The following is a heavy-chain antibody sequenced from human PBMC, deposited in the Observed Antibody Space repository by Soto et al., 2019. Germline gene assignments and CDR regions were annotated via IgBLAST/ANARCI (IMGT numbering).Heavy chain of an antibody. CDR1: GYSFSTYW. J-gene: IGHJ5*02. CDR2: IYPGDSDT. D-gene: IGHD2-2*02. V-gene: IGHV5-51*01. Sequence: PGESLNLSCKGSGYSFSTYWIAWVRQMPGKGLEWMGIIYPGDSDTRYSPSFQGQVTISADKSISTAYLQWSSLKASDTAMYYCARRGYCSGTTCYKWFDPWGQGTLVTVSS. CDR3: ARRGYCSGTTCYKWFDP.